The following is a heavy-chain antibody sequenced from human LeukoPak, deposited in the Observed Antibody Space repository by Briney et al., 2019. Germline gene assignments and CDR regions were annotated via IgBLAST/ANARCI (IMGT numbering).Heavy chain of an antibody. J-gene: IGHJ6*03. D-gene: IGHD3-22*01. V-gene: IGHV1-69*05. CDR1: GGTFSSYA. CDR3: ARGDARSMMGTNYYYYMDV. Sequence: ASVKVSCKASGGTFSSYAISWVRQAPGQGLEWMGGIIPIFGTANYAQKFQGRVTITTDESTSTAYMELSSLRSEDTAVYYCARGDARSMMGTNYYYYMDVWGKGTTVTVSS. CDR2: IIPIFGTA.